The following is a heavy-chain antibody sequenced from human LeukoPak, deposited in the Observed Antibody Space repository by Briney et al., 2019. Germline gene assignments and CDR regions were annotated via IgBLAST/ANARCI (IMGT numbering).Heavy chain of an antibody. CDR3: ARQDGYNLRGIGPIDP. V-gene: IGHV1-69*10. J-gene: IGHJ5*02. CDR2: IIPIFGIA. D-gene: IGHD5-24*01. CDR1: GGTFSSYA. Sequence: SVKVSCKASGGTFSSYAISWVGQAPGQGLEWMGRIIPIFGIANYAQKFQGRVTITADKSTSTAYMELSSLRSEDTAVYYCARQDGYNLRGIGPIDPWGQGTLVTVSS.